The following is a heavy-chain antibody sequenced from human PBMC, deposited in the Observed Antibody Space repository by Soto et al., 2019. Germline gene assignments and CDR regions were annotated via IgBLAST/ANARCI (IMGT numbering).Heavy chain of an antibody. J-gene: IGHJ6*02. Sequence: GGSLRLSCVGSGHTFHNYAMTWVRQAPGKGLEWVSGISGSGGSTYYADSVKGRFTISRDNSKNTLYLQMNSLRAEDTAEYYCAKARYCSSTSCYAKFGSYYFGMDVWGQGTTVTVSS. V-gene: IGHV3-23*01. D-gene: IGHD2-2*01. CDR1: GHTFHNYA. CDR3: AKARYCSSTSCYAKFGSYYFGMDV. CDR2: ISGSGGST.